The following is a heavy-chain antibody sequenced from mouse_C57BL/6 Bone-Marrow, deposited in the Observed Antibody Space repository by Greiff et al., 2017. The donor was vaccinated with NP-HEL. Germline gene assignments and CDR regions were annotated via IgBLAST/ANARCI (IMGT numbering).Heavy chain of an antibody. J-gene: IGHJ3*01. D-gene: IGHD4-1*01. CDR1: GFTFSSYG. V-gene: IGHV5-6*02. Sequence: DVMLVESGGDLVKPGGSLKLSCAASGFTFSSYGMSWVRQTPDKRLEWVATISSGGSYTYYPDSVKGRFTISRDNAKNTLYLQMSSLKSEDTAMYYCARQAANWAWFAYWGQGTLVTVSA. CDR2: ISSGGSYT. CDR3: ARQAANWAWFAY.